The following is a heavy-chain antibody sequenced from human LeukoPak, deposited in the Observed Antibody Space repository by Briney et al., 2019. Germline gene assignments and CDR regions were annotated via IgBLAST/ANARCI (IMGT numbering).Heavy chain of an antibody. CDR3: AKEGEYDSSGSGIPY. CDR2: ISYDGSNK. CDR1: GFTFSNYG. J-gene: IGHJ4*02. D-gene: IGHD3-22*01. V-gene: IGHV3-30*18. Sequence: GGSLRLSCAASGFTFSNYGMHWVRQAPGKGLEWVAVISYDGSNKYYADSVKGRYTISRDNSQNTLYLQMNSLRAEDTAVYYCAKEGEYDSSGSGIPYWGQGTLVTVSS.